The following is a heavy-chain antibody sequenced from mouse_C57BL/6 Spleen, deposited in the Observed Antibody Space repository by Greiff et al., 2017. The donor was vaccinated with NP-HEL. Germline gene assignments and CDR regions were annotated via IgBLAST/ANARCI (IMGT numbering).Heavy chain of an antibody. CDR1: GYTFTDYY. V-gene: IGHV1-26*01. CDR2: INPNNGGT. J-gene: IGHJ3*01. Sequence: EVQLQQSGPELVKPGASVKISCKASGYTFTDYYMNWVKQSHGKSLEWIGDINPNNGGTSYNQKFKGKATLTVDKSSSTAYMELRSLTSEDSAVYYCARPHDGYYPWFAYWGQGTLVTVSA. D-gene: IGHD2-3*01. CDR3: ARPHDGYYPWFAY.